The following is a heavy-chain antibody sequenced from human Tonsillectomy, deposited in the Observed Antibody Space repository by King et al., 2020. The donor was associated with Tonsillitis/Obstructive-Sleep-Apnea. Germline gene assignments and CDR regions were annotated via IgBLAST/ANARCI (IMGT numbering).Heavy chain of an antibody. J-gene: IGHJ2*01. V-gene: IGHV4-59*01. CDR2: IYYSGST. Sequence: QLQESGPGLVKPSETLSLTCTVSGGSISSYYWSWIRQPPGKGLEWMGYIYYSGSTNYNPPLKSRVTISVDTSKNQFSLTLSSVTAADTAVYYCARGSNWSRDWYFDLWGRGTLVTVSS. CDR3: ARGSNWSRDWYFDL. D-gene: IGHD1-20*01. CDR1: GGSISSYY.